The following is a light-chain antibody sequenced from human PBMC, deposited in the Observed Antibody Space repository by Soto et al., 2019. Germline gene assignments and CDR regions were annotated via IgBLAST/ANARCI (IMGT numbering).Light chain of an antibody. V-gene: IGLV1-40*01. J-gene: IGLJ3*02. CDR3: RSFTSTSVFRV. CDR1: SSNIGAGYD. Sequence: QSVLTQTPSVSGAPGQKITMSCTGSSSNIGAGYDVHWYQQIPGAAPRLLIYADNNRPSGVPDRFSASKSGNTASLTISGLQAEDEAYYYCRSFTSTSVFRVVGGGTKLTVL. CDR2: ADN.